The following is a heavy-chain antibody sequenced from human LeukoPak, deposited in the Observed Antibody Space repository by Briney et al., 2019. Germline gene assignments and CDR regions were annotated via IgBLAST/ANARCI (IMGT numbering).Heavy chain of an antibody. D-gene: IGHD6-13*01. CDR2: ISYDGSNK. Sequence: PGRSLRLSCAASGFTFSSYAMHWVRQAPGKGLEWVAVISYDGSNKYYADSVKGRFTISRDNSKNTLYLQMNSLRAEDTAVYYCARWGRRSRAAGFNWGQGTLVTVSS. CDR1: GFTFSSYA. CDR3: ARWGRRSRAAGFN. V-gene: IGHV3-30-3*01. J-gene: IGHJ4*02.